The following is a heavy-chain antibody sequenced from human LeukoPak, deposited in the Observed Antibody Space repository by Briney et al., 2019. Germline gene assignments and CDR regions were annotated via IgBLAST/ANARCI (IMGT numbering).Heavy chain of an antibody. CDR2: ISGSGGST. Sequence: GGSLRLSCAASGFTFSSYAMSWVRQAPRKGLELVSAISGSGGSTYYADPVKGRFTISTDNSKNTPYLQMNSLRAEDTAVYYCAKVGQHRQLQLWLAGSTQSAYWGQGTLVTVSS. D-gene: IGHD5-18*01. CDR1: GFTFSSYA. J-gene: IGHJ4*02. V-gene: IGHV3-23*01. CDR3: AKVGQHRQLQLWLAGSTQSAY.